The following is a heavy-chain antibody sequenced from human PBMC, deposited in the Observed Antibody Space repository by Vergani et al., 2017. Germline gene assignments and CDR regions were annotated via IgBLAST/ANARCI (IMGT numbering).Heavy chain of an antibody. Sequence: EVQLVQSGAEVKKPGESLKISCKGSGYSFTSYWIGWVRQMPGKGLEWLGTIDRTGRTHLSPSLKSRLTISVDTTKNQFSLRLTSATAADTAVYFCARDGMSPAEIDPKNAFHVWGQGTRVSV. D-gene: IGHD1-14*01. CDR3: ARDGMSPAEIDPKNAFHV. CDR1: GYSFTSYW. CDR2: IDRTGRT. J-gene: IGHJ3*01. V-gene: IGHV5-51*03.